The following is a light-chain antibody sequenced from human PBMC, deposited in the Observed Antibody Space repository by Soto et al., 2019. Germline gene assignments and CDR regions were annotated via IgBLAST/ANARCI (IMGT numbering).Light chain of an antibody. J-gene: IGKJ5*01. CDR3: QQYGSSPPIT. CDR2: GAS. Sequence: PGDSGTLSCRASQRVSTYLAWYQQKPGQAPRLLIYGASSRATGIPDRFSCSGSGTDFTLTISRLEPEDFAVYYCQQYGSSPPITFGQGTRLETK. V-gene: IGKV3-20*01. CDR1: QRVSTY.